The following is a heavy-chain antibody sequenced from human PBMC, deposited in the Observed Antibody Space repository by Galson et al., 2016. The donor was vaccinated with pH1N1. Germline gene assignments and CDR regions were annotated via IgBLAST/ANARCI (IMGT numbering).Heavy chain of an antibody. D-gene: IGHD1-26*01. J-gene: IGHJ4*02. CDR2: INQDGSRK. CDR3: ATEDYYTSLY. V-gene: IGHV3-7*01. CDR1: GFIFSDYW. Sequence: SLRLSCAASGFIFSDYWVSWVRQAPGEGLEWVAKINQDGSRKYYVDSMKGRCTISRDNAENSLSLQMNSLRVEDTALYYCATEDYYTSLYWGQGILVTVSS.